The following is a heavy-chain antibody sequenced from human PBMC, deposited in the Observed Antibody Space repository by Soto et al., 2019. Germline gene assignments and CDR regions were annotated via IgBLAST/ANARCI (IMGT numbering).Heavy chain of an antibody. J-gene: IGHJ4*02. CDR1: GGSISTYC. CDR3: ARGEYSSSYFDY. V-gene: IGHV4-59*01. CDR2: IYYSGST. D-gene: IGHD6-6*01. Sequence: SETLSLTRTVSGGSISTYCWSCIRQPPGKGLEWFVYIYYSGSTNYNPYLKSRVTILVDTSKNQFSLKLGSVTAADTAVYYCARGEYSSSYFDYWGQGTLVTVS.